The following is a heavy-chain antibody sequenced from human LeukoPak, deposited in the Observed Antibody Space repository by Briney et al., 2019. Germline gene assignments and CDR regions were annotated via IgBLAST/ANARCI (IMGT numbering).Heavy chain of an antibody. CDR2: IYDTAHS. CDR1: GDSFNSSSYY. Sequence: PSQTLSLTCSVSGDSFNSSSYYWGWIRQAPWKGLEWIAKIYDTAHSYYNLPLKSRVTISVDTSKFSLELTSVTAADTVIYYCARGTPHYRQGRGFFDSWGQGTLVTVSS. CDR3: ARGTPHYRQGRGFFDS. J-gene: IGHJ4*03. V-gene: IGHV4-39*07. D-gene: IGHD1-26*01.